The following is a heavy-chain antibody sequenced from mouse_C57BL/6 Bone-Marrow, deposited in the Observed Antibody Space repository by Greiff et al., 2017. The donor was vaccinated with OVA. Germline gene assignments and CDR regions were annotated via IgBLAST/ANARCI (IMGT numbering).Heavy chain of an antibody. J-gene: IGHJ2*01. CDR2: ILPGSGST. V-gene: IGHV1-9*01. CDR1: GYTFTGYW. CDR3: ASRYGNYGLRFTH. Sequence: QVQLQQSGAELMKPGASVKLSCKATGYTFTGYWIEWVKQRPGHGLEWIGEILPGSGSTNYNEKFKGKATFTADTSSNTAYMQLSSLTTEDSAIYYCASRYGNYGLRFTHWGQGTTLTVSS. D-gene: IGHD2-1*01.